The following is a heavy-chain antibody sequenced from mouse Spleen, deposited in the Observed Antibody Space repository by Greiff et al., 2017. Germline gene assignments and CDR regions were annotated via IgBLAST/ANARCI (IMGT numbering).Heavy chain of an antibody. Sequence: VQLQQSGPELVKPGASVKISCTASGYSFTDYNMNWVKQSTGKSLEWIGVINPNSGTTSYNQKFKGKATLTVDQSSSTAYLQLNSLTSEDSAVYFCARGSYYGDYGFAYWGQGTLVTVSA. J-gene: IGHJ3*01. V-gene: IGHV1-39*01. CDR2: INPNSGTT. CDR3: ARGSYYGDYGFAY. D-gene: IGHD2-13*01. CDR1: GYSFTDYN.